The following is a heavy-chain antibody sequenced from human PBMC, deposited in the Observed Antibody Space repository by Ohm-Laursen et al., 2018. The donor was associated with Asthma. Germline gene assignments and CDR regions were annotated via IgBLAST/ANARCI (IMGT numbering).Heavy chain of an antibody. CDR3: VRGPMGDSPYAFDV. CDR1: GFTLSSSW. V-gene: IGHV3-74*01. J-gene: IGHJ6*02. D-gene: IGHD3-16*01. Sequence: SLRLSCAASGFTLSSSWMHWVRQAPGKGLVWVSRISGDGSGTNYADSVKGRFTISRDNAKNTLYLQMHSPRAEDTAVYYCVRGPMGDSPYAFDVWGQGTTVTVS. CDR2: ISGDGSGT.